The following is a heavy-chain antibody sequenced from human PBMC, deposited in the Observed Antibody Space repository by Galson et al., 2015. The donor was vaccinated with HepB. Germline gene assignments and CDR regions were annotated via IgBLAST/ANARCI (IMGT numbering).Heavy chain of an antibody. CDR2: INHSGST. V-gene: IGHV4-34*01. CDR1: GGSFSGYY. D-gene: IGHD3-10*01. J-gene: IGHJ6*02. CDR3: ARDILWFGNYYYGMDV. Sequence: SETLSLTCAVYGGSFSGYYWSWIRQPPGKGLEWIGEINHSGSTNYNPSLKSRVTISVDTSKNQFSLKLSSVTAADTAVYYCARDILWFGNYYYGMDVWGQGTTVTVSS.